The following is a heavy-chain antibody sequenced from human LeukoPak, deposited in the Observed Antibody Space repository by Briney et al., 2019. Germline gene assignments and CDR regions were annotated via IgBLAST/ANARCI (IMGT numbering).Heavy chain of an antibody. CDR3: ARGAYSGYPDY. Sequence: SETLSLTCNVSGGSVSSGSYYWSWIRQPPGKGLEWIGYIYYSGSTNYNPSLKSRVTISVDTSKNQFSLKLSSVTAADTAVYYCARGAYSGYPDYWGQGTLVTVSS. V-gene: IGHV4-61*01. CDR2: IYYSGST. CDR1: GGSVSSGSYY. J-gene: IGHJ4*02. D-gene: IGHD5-12*01.